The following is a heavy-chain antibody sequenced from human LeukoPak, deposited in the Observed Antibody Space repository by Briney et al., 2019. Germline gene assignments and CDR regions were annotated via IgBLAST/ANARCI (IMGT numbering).Heavy chain of an antibody. CDR3: AKTYMWSTDAFHI. CDR1: GFTFSNYA. CDR2: ITARADST. D-gene: IGHD2-21*01. Sequence: PGGSLRLSCAASGFTFSNYAMSWVRQAPGKGLEWVSGITARADSTYYADSVKGRVTISRDNSKNTLFLQLNSLRAEDAAVYYCAKTYMWSTDAFHIWGQGTMVTVSS. V-gene: IGHV3-23*01. J-gene: IGHJ3*02.